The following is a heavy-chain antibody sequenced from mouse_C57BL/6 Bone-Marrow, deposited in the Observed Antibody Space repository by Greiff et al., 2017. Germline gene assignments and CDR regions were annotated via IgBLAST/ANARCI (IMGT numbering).Heavy chain of an antibody. J-gene: IGHJ1*03. CDR2: IYPGSGST. CDR3: ARPYYSNYWYFDV. CDR1: GYTFTNYW. V-gene: IGHV1-63*01. Sequence: QVQLQQSGAELVRPGTSVKMSCKASGYTFTNYWIGWAKQRPGHGLEWIGDIYPGSGSTNYNEKFKSKATLTVDTSSSTAYMQLSSLTSEDSAVYYGARPYYSNYWYFDVWGTGTTVTVSA. D-gene: IGHD2-5*01.